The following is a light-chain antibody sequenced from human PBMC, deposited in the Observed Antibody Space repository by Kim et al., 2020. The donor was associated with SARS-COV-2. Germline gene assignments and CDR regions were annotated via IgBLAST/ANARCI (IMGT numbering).Light chain of an antibody. Sequence: ALRQTVRITCQGHSLRTYYASWYQKKPGQAPVLVIYGENNRPSGIPDRFSGSSSGNTASLTITGAQAEDEADYYYNSRDSSGNHVVFGGGTQLTVL. CDR1: SLRTYY. V-gene: IGLV3-19*01. CDR3: NSRDSSGNHVV. CDR2: GEN. J-gene: IGLJ2*01.